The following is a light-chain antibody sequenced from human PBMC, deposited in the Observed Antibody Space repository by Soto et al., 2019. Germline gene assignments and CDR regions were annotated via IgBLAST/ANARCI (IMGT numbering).Light chain of an antibody. CDR3: QTWGTGGDVV. CDR1: SGHSTYA. CDR2: LNSDGRH. Sequence: QSVLTQSPSASASLGASVKLTCTLSSGHSTYAIAWHQQQPEKGPRYLMKLNSDGRHSKGDGIPDRFSGTSSGAERYLTISRLQSEDEAYYYCQTWGTGGDVVFGGGTKLTVL. J-gene: IGLJ2*01. V-gene: IGLV4-69*01.